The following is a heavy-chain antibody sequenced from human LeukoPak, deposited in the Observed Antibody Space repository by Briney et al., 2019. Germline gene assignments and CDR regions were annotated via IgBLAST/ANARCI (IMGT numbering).Heavy chain of an antibody. Sequence: PGGSLRLLCGASGFTLYRHNIDWVPHAPGEGVEWVSSISSGSTSTFYADSVKGRFTISRDNAKNSLYLQVDSLRAEDTALYYCARYSGTYRDYWGQGTLVTVSS. D-gene: IGHD1-26*01. CDR1: GFTLYRHN. J-gene: IGHJ4*02. CDR3: ARYSGTYRDY. CDR2: ISSGSTST. V-gene: IGHV3-21*01.